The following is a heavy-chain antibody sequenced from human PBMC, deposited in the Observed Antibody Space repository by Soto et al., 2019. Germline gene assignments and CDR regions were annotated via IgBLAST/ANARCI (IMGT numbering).Heavy chain of an antibody. Sequence: SETLSLTCTVSGGSISGYYWNWIRQPAGKGLEWIGRVYSSGSTNYNPSVKSRITMSIDTSETQSSLKLTSVTAPDTAVYYCANGVHDYGTSRSYGGSLFDYWGQGTLVTVSS. CDR2: VYSSGST. CDR3: ANGVHDYGTSRSYGGSLFDY. V-gene: IGHV4-4*07. CDR1: GGSISGYY. D-gene: IGHD3-22*01. J-gene: IGHJ4*02.